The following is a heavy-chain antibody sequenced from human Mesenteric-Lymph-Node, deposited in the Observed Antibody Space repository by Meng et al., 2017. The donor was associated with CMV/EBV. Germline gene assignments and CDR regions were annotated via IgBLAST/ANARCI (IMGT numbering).Heavy chain of an antibody. J-gene: IGHJ6*02. CDR2: IIPMFGTT. V-gene: IGHV1-69*05. D-gene: IGHD2-2*02. CDR3: ARDIVVVPTAIRDYYGMDV. CDR1: GGTCSSCA. Sequence: SVKVSCKASGGTCSSCAISWVRQAPGQGLEWMGGIIPMFGTTNYAQKFQGRVTITTDESTSTAYMELSSLRSEDTAVYYCARDIVVVPTAIRDYYGMDVWGQGTTVTVS.